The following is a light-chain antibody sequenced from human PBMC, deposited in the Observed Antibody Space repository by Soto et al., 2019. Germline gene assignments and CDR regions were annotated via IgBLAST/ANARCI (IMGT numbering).Light chain of an antibody. V-gene: IGLV2-14*01. J-gene: IGLJ1*01. Sequence: QSALTQPASVSGSPGQSITISCTGTNSDVGDSNYVSWYQQHPGKAPKLMIYEVSNRPSGVSNRFSGSKSGNTASLPISGLQAEDEADYYCSSYTTSSTLDVFGTGTKLTVL. CDR1: NSDVGDSNY. CDR3: SSYTTSSTLDV. CDR2: EVS.